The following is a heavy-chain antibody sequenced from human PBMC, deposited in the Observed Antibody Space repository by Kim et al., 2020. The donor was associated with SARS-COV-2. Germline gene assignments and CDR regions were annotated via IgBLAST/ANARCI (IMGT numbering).Heavy chain of an antibody. D-gene: IGHD2-15*01. V-gene: IGHV1-69*01. CDR3: ACRDFDY. J-gene: IGHJ4*02. CDR2: IVGTA. Sequence: IVGTANYAQKFQGRVTITADESTSTAYMELSSLRSEDTAVSYCACRDFDYWGQGTLVTVSS.